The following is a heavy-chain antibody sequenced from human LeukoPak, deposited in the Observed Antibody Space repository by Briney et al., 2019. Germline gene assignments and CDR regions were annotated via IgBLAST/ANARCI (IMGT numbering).Heavy chain of an antibody. J-gene: IGHJ6*02. CDR3: ARGAGTRGSYFPYYYYYGMDV. D-gene: IGHD1-26*01. Sequence: PWETLSLTCTVSGGSISSYYWSWIRQPPGKGLEWIGYIYYSGSPNYNPSLKSRVTISVDTSKNQFSLKLSSVTAADTAVYYCARGAGTRGSYFPYYYYYGMDVWGQGTTVTVSS. V-gene: IGHV4-59*13. CDR1: GGSISSYY. CDR2: IYYSGSP.